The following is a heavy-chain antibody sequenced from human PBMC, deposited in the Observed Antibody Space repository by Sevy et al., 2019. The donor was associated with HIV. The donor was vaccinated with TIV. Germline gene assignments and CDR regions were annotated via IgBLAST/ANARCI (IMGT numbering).Heavy chain of an antibody. Sequence: GGSLRLSCAASGFTFSDYYMSWIRQAPGKGLEWVSYISSSGSTIYYADSVKGRFTISRDNAKNSRYLQMNSLGAEDTAVYYCARDLNGYYYDSSGYPTYYYYGMDVWGQGTTVTVSS. CDR1: GFTFSDYY. D-gene: IGHD3-22*01. J-gene: IGHJ6*02. CDR2: ISSSGSTI. V-gene: IGHV3-11*01. CDR3: ARDLNGYYYDSSGYPTYYYYGMDV.